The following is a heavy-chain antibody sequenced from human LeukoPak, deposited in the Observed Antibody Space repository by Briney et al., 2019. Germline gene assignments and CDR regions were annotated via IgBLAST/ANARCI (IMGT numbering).Heavy chain of an antibody. CDR3: AKVSTKLLSYADYV. V-gene: IGHV3-23*01. Sequence: GGSLRLSCAASDSGFTFCSYAMSWVREAPGKGLEWVSGISGSGGGTYYADSEKGRFTISRDNHKNTLYLQMNSLRTQDTAVYYCAKVSTKLLSYADYVWGQGTLVTVSS. J-gene: IGHJ4*02. D-gene: IGHD4-17*01. CDR2: ISGSGGGT. CDR1: DSGFTFCSYA.